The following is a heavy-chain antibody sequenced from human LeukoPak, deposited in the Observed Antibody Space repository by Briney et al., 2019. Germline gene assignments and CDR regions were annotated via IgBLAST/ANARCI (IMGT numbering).Heavy chain of an antibody. Sequence: ASVKVFCKASGYTFTGYYMHWVRQAPGQGLEWMGIINPSGGSTSYAQKFQGRVTMTRDTSTSTVYMELSSLRSEDTAVYYCARGKKTIWFGELSFDYWGQGTLVTVSS. D-gene: IGHD3-10*01. V-gene: IGHV1-46*01. CDR2: INPSGGST. J-gene: IGHJ4*02. CDR3: ARGKKTIWFGELSFDY. CDR1: GYTFTGYY.